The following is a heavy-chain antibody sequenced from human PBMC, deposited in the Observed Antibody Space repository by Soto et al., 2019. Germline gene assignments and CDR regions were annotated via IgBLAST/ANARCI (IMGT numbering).Heavy chain of an antibody. J-gene: IGHJ5*02. D-gene: IGHD6-19*01. V-gene: IGHV3-30*18. CDR2: ISSDGSSS. CDR3: AKRRSSLQWPPFDP. Sequence: QVKLVESGGGVVQSGGSRRLSCEASGFRFSSYSIHWVRQAPGKGLEWVAVISSDGSSSDFADSVKGRFAISRDNSRKNTVYLQMNNLRPDDTAVYYCAKRRSSLQWPPFDPWGHGTLVSVSS. CDR1: GFRFSSYS.